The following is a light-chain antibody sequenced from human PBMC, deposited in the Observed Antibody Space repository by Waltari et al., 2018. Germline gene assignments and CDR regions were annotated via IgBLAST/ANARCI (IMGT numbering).Light chain of an antibody. Sequence: SYELTQDPAVSVALGQTVKITCQGDSLRNSYATWYQQKPGQAPLPVIYGKNNRPSGIPDRCAGSSAGNTASLTITGAQAEDAADYYCCSRDSSAFQLVFVGGTKLTVL. CDR3: CSRDSSAFQLV. J-gene: IGLJ2*01. CDR1: SLRNSY. V-gene: IGLV3-19*01. CDR2: GKN.